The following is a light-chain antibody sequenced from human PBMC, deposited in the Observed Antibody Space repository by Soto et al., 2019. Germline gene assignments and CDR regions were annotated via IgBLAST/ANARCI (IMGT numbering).Light chain of an antibody. V-gene: IGKV3-20*01. CDR3: QQYGSSPYT. CDR1: QSVRNSY. CDR2: GAS. Sequence: EIVLTQSPGTLSLSPGERATLSSRVSQSVRNSYLAWYQQKPGQAPRLLIYGASGRATGIPDRFSGSGSGTDFTLTISRLEPEDFAVYYCQQYGSSPYTFGQGTKLEI. J-gene: IGKJ2*01.